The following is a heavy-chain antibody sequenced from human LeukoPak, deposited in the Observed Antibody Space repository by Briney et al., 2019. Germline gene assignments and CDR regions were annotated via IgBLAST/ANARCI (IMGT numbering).Heavy chain of an antibody. Sequence: GRSLRLSCAASGFTFSSYAMHWVRQAPGKGLEWVAVISYDGSNKYYADSVKGRFTISRDNSKNTLYLQMNSLRAEDTAVYYCARGQGRDGYNWFDYWGQGTLVTVSS. D-gene: IGHD5-24*01. CDR1: GFTFSSYA. J-gene: IGHJ4*02. CDR2: ISYDGSNK. CDR3: ARGQGRDGYNWFDY. V-gene: IGHV3-30-3*01.